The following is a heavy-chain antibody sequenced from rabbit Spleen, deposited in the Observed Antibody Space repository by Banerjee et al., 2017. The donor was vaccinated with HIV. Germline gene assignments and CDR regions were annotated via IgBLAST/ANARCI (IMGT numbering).Heavy chain of an antibody. J-gene: IGHJ3*01. CDR1: GFSLSSYY. CDR3: ARAIVPWLGLTRLDL. Sequence: QLKESGGGLVQPGGSLKLSCKASGFSLSSYYMNWVRQAPGKGLEWIGYIDPLFGITYYANWVNGRFTISSDNAQSTVDLKMTSLTAADTATYFCARAIVPWLGLTRLDLWGPGTLVTV. D-gene: IGHD4-1*01. CDR2: IDPLFGIT. V-gene: IGHV1S7*01.